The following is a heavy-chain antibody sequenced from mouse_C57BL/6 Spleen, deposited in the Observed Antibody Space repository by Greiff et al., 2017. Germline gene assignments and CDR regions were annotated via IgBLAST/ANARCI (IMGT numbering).Heavy chain of an antibody. CDR3: ARGDYTGY. J-gene: IGHJ2*01. D-gene: IGHD2-4*01. CDR2: IYPGDGDT. V-gene: IGHV1-80*01. CDR1: GYAFSSYW. Sequence: VHLVESGAELVKPGASVKISCKASGYAFSSYWMNWVKQRPGKGLAWIGQIYPGDGDTNYNGKFKGKATLTADKSSSTAYMQLSSLTSEDSAVYFCARGDYTGYWGQGTTLTVSS.